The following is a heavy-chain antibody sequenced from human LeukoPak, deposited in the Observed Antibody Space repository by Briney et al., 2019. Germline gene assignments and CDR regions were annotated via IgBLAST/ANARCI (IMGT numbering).Heavy chain of an antibody. CDR3: GRLRDGRAFGAIDS. J-gene: IGHJ4*02. Sequence: GQSLKISCKGSGYTFTTYWIAWVRPMPGQGLEWMGFIYLGDSDTRYSPPFQGQATISSDKSISTAYRQWSNLKASDTAMYYCGRLRDGRAFGAIDSWGQGNLVTVSS. V-gene: IGHV5-51*01. CDR2: IYLGDSDT. CDR1: GYTFTTYW. D-gene: IGHD3-10*01.